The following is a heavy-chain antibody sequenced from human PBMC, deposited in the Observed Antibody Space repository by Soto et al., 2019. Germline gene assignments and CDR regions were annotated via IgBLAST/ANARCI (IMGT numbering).Heavy chain of an antibody. Sequence: QVQLVESGGGVVQPGRSLRLSCAASGFPFTSYGMHWVREGPDKGLEWVAIISYDGSDKYYADSVKGRFTISRDNSKNTMYLEMNGLRREDTALYYCVGGQYYFDYRGQGSLVIVSS. CDR3: VGGQYYFDY. CDR1: GFPFTSYG. CDR2: ISYDGSDK. D-gene: IGHD3-10*01. J-gene: IGHJ4*02. V-gene: IGHV3-30*03.